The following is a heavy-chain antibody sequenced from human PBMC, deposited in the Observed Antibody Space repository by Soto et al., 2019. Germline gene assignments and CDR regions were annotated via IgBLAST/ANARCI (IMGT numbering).Heavy chain of an antibody. CDR2: ISAYNGNT. J-gene: IGHJ4*01. Sequence: QVQLVQSGAEVKKPGASVKVSCKASGYTFASYAISWMRQAPGQGLEWMGWISAYNGNTNYAQKLQGRVTMTTDTYTSTAYMELGSPRSDDTAGYFCARDPPPPDYWGQGTLVTVSS. CDR3: ARDPPPPDY. V-gene: IGHV1-18*01. CDR1: GYTFASYA.